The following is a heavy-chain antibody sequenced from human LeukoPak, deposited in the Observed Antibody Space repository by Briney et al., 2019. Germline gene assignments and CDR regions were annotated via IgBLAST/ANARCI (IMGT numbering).Heavy chain of an antibody. Sequence: GVLRLSCAASGFTFSGYYMTWVRQAPGKGLEWLANIKRDGSEKSYADSVKGRFTISRDNTKNSLYLQMNSLRVEDTAVYYCARPPNIATAGQDWGQGTLVIVSS. D-gene: IGHD6-13*01. CDR2: IKRDGSEK. CDR1: GFTFSGYY. V-gene: IGHV3-7*01. J-gene: IGHJ4*02. CDR3: ARPPNIATAGQD.